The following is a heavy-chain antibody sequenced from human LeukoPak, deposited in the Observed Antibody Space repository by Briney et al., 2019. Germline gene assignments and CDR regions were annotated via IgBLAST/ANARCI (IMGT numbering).Heavy chain of an antibody. D-gene: IGHD3-22*01. CDR1: GFTFGDYA. V-gene: IGHV3-49*04. CDR2: IRRKAHGGTT. Sequence: PGRSLRLSCTTSGFTFGDYAMSWVRQASGKGLEWVSFIRRKAHGGTTEYAASVKGRFSSSRDDSKSIAYLQMNSLKTEDTAVYFCTRVTYYYDNSGYFHFDSWGQGSLVTVSS. CDR3: TRVTYYYDNSGYFHFDS. J-gene: IGHJ4*02.